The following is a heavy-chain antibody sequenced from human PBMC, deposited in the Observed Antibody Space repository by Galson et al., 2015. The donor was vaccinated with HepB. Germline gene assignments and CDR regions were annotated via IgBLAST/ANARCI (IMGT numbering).Heavy chain of an antibody. CDR2: INPSGGST. V-gene: IGHV1-46*03. CDR1: GYTFTSYY. D-gene: IGHD3-9*01. J-gene: IGHJ6*02. Sequence: SVKVSCKASGYTFTSYYMHWVRQAPGQGLEWMGIINPSGGSTSYAQKFQGRVTMTRDTSTSTVYMELSSLRSEDTAVYYCARERTYYDILTGYWGPWYYYGMDVWGQGTTVTVSS. CDR3: ARERTYYDILTGYWGPWYYYGMDV.